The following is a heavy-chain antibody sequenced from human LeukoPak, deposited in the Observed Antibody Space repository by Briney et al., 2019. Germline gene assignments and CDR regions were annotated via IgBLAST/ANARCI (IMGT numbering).Heavy chain of an antibody. CDR3: ARDSGSYGNDAFDI. J-gene: IGHJ3*02. CDR2: ISSSGSTI. CDR1: GFTFRSYW. V-gene: IGHV3-48*04. D-gene: IGHD1-26*01. Sequence: GGSLRLSCAASGFTFRSYWMSWVRQSPGKGLEWVSYISSSGSTIYYADSVKGRFTISRDNAKNSLYLQMNSLRAEDTAVYYCARDSGSYGNDAFDIWGQGTMVTVSS.